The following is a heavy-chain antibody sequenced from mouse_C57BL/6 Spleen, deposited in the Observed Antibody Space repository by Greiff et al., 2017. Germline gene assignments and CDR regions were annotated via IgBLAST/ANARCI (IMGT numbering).Heavy chain of an antibody. Sequence: EVKLVESGGGLVKPGGSLKLSCAASGFTFSDYGMHWVRQAPEKGLEWVAYISSGSSTIYYADTVKGRFTISRDNAKNTLFLQMTSLRSEDTAMYYCARSRSTMVTYYFDYWGQGTTLTVSS. CDR1: GFTFSDYG. CDR2: ISSGSSTI. J-gene: IGHJ2*01. V-gene: IGHV5-17*01. D-gene: IGHD2-2*01. CDR3: ARSRSTMVTYYFDY.